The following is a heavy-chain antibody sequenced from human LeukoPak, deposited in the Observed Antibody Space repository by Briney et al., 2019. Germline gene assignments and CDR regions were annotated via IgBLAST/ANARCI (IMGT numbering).Heavy chain of an antibody. V-gene: IGHV3-23*01. J-gene: IGHJ4*02. Sequence: PGGSLRLSCAASGFTFSSYAMSWVRQAPGKGLEWVSAISGSGGSTYYADSVKGRFTISRDNSKNTLYLQMNSLRAEDTAVYYCAKRGIKYFDWLPFDYWGQGTLVTVSS. D-gene: IGHD3-9*01. CDR1: GFTFSSYA. CDR3: AKRGIKYFDWLPFDY. CDR2: ISGSGGST.